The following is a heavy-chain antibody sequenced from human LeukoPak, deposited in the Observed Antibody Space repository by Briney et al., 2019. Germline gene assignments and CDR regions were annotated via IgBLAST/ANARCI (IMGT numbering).Heavy chain of an antibody. CDR2: INSDGSST. CDR3: ARAEWELTGGGGMDV. J-gene: IGHJ6*02. CDR1: GFTFSTYW. D-gene: IGHD1-26*01. V-gene: IGHV3-74*01. Sequence: PGGSLRLSCAASGFTFSTYWMHWVRQAPGKGLVWVSRINSDGSSTRYADSVKGRFTISRDNAKNTLYLQMNSLRAEDTAVYCGARAEWELTGGGGMDVWGQGTTVTVSS.